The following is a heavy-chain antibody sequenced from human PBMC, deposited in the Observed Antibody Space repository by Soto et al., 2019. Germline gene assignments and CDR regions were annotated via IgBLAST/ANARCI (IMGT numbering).Heavy chain of an antibody. CDR2: IHHSGRT. Sequence: QVQLQESGPGLVKPSGTLSLTCAVSGDSISSDKWWSWVRQPPGKGLEWIGEIHHSGRTNYNPSLQSRLTILVEKSKNQVSLELSSMTAADTAVYYCARGGDWQFDYWGQGTLVTVSS. CDR3: ARGGDWQFDY. V-gene: IGHV4-4*02. J-gene: IGHJ4*02. D-gene: IGHD2-21*02. CDR1: GDSISSDKW.